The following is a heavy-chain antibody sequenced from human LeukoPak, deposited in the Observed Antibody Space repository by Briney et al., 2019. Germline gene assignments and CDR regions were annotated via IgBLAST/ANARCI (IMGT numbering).Heavy chain of an antibody. Sequence: WVRHPPGKGLEWIGSIYYSGSTYYNPSLKSRVTISVDTSKNQFSLKLSSVTAADTAVYYCARAFGDYDFWSGYYTLGYFAYWGQGTLVTVSS. D-gene: IGHD3-3*01. J-gene: IGHJ4*02. V-gene: IGHV4-39*07. CDR3: ARAFGDYDFWSGYYTLGYFAY. CDR2: IYYSGST.